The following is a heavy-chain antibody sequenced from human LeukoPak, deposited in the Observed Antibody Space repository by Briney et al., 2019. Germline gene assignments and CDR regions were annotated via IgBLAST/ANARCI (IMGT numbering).Heavy chain of an antibody. CDR1: GFTFNSYA. J-gene: IGHJ4*02. V-gene: IGHV3-30*04. Sequence: GGSLRLSCAASGFTFNSYAMHWVGQAPGKGVEWVAVMSCDGSTKYYADSVKGRFTISRDNSEKMVFLQMNSLRAEDTAMYYCARDRKPDGPKAVSGSLDYWGQGTLVTVSS. CDR2: MSCDGSTK. CDR3: ARDRKPDGPKAVSGSLDY. D-gene: IGHD3-10*01.